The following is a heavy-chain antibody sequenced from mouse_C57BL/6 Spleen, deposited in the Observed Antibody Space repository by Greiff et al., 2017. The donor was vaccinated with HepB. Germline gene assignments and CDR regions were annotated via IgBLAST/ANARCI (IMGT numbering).Heavy chain of an antibody. CDR1: GYAFNNYL. D-gene: IGHD2-1*01. CDR3: ARGNYCFDY. CDR2: INPGSGGT. J-gene: IGHJ2*01. Sequence: VQLQQSGAELVRPGTSVKVSCKASGYAFNNYLIEWVKQRPGQGLEWIGVINPGSGGTNYNEKFKGKATLTADKSSSTAYIQLSSLTSEDSAVYFYARGNYCFDYWGQGTTLTVSS. V-gene: IGHV1-54*01.